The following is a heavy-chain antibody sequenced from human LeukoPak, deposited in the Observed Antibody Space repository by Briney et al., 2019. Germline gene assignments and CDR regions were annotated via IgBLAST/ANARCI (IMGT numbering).Heavy chain of an antibody. CDR3: ARIDGLAYWFDP. CDR2: IHHSGST. CDR1: GDSISSAGYY. J-gene: IGHJ5*02. V-gene: IGHV4-30-2*01. Sequence: SETLSLTCTVSGDSISSAGYYWGWIRQPPGKGLEWIGYIHHSGSTHYNPSLKSRVTISIDRSKNQFSLKLSSVTAADTAVYYCARIDGLAYWFDPWGQGTLVTVSS. D-gene: IGHD3-9*01.